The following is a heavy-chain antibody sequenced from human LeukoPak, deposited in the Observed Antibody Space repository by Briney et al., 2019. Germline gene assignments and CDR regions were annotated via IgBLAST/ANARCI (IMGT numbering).Heavy chain of an antibody. J-gene: IGHJ4*02. D-gene: IGHD1-26*01. Sequence: ASVKVSCKASGYTFTSYGISWVRQAPGQGLEWMGRIIPILGIANYAQKFQGRVTITADKSTSTAYMELSSLRSEDTAVYYCARVGGGMASADYWGQGTLVTVSS. CDR3: ARVGGGMASADY. V-gene: IGHV1-69*04. CDR2: IIPILGIA. CDR1: GYTFTSYG.